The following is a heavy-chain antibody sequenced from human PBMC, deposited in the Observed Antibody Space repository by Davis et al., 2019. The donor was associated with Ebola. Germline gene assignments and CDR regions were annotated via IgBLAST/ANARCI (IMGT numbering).Heavy chain of an antibody. Sequence: PSETLSLTCTVSGGSISSSSYYWGWIRQPPGKGLEWIGSIYYSGSTYYNPSLKSRVTISVDTSKNQFSLKLSSVTAADTAVYYCARHVKSATIFGVVIGSGFDYWGQGTLVTVSS. V-gene: IGHV4-39*01. CDR3: ARHVKSATIFGVVIGSGFDY. CDR1: GGSISSSSYY. D-gene: IGHD3-3*01. CDR2: IYYSGST. J-gene: IGHJ4*02.